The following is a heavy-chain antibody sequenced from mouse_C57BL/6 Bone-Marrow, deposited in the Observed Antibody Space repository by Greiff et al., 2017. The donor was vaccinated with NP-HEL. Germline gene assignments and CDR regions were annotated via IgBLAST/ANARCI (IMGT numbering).Heavy chain of an antibody. CDR3: VSGDYIDY. Sequence: EVQLQESGGGLVQPKGSLKLSCAASGFSFNTYAMNWVRQAPGQGLEWVARIRSKSNNYATYYADSVKDRFTISTDESESMLYLQMHTLNTEDTAMYYCVSGDYIDYWGQGTTLTVSS. V-gene: IGHV10-1*01. CDR1: GFSFNTYA. J-gene: IGHJ2*01. CDR2: IRSKSNNYAT.